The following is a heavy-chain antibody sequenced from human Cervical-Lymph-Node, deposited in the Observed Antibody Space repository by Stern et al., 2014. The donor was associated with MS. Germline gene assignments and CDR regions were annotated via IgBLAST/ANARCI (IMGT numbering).Heavy chain of an antibody. CDR2: INPSGGST. V-gene: IGHV1-46*01. Sequence: QLVQSGAEVKKPGASVKVSCKAYGYTFTSYYMHWVRQAPGPGLEWMGIINPSGGSTSYAKKFQGRVTMPRATLTSTVYMELSSLRSEDTAVYYCARRECSGGSCYFDYWGQGTLVTVSS. D-gene: IGHD2-15*01. J-gene: IGHJ4*02. CDR3: ARRECSGGSCYFDY. CDR1: GYTFTSYY.